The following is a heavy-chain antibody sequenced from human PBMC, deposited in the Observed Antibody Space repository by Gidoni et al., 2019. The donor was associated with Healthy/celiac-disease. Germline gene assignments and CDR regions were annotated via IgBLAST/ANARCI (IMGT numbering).Heavy chain of an antibody. Sequence: EVQLVESGGGMVKPGGSLRLSCAASGFTSSSYSMNWVRQAPGKGLEWVSSIRSSGSTIYYADSVKGRFTISRDNAKNSLYLQMNSLRAEDTAVYYCARDFFSIVVVSRRGMDVWGQGTTVTVSS. V-gene: IGHV3-21*01. J-gene: IGHJ6*02. CDR3: ARDFFSIVVVSRRGMDV. D-gene: IGHD2-2*01. CDR2: IRSSGSTI. CDR1: GFTSSSYS.